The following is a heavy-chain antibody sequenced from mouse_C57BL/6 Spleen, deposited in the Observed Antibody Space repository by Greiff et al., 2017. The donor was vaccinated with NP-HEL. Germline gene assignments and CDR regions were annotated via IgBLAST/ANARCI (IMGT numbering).Heavy chain of an antibody. J-gene: IGHJ2*01. CDR1: GYTFTSYW. CDR3: ARSDGTGY. D-gene: IGHD2-3*01. V-gene: IGHV1-50*01. Sequence: QVQLQQPGAELVKPGASVKLSCKASGYTFTSYWMQWVKQRPGQGLEWIGEIDPSDSYTNYNQKFKGKATLTVDTSSSTAYMQLSSLTSEDSAVYYCARSDGTGYWGQGTTRTVSS. CDR2: IDPSDSYT.